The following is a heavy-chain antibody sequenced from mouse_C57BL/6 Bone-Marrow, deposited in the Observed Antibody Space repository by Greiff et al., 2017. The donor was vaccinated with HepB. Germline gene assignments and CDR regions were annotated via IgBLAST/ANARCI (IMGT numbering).Heavy chain of an antibody. CDR1: GFTFSDYY. CDR3: ARLSITTVGYAMDY. V-gene: IGHV5-12*01. D-gene: IGHD1-1*01. CDR2: ISNGGGST. Sequence: EVKVVESGGGLVQPGGSLKLSCAASGFTFSDYYMYWVRQTPEKRLEWVAYISNGGGSTYYPDTVKGRFTISRDNAKNTLYLQMSRLKSEDTAMYYCARLSITTVGYAMDYWGQGTSVTVSS. J-gene: IGHJ4*01.